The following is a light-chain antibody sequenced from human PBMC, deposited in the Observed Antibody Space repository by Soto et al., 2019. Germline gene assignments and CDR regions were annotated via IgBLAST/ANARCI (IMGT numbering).Light chain of an antibody. CDR3: QSYDSSLSGYV. Sequence: QAVVTQPPSVSGAPGQRVTISCTGSSSNIGAGYDVHWYQQLPGRAHKLLVYGNSNRPSGVPDRFSDSKSGTSASLAITGLQAEDEADYDGQSYDSSLSGYVFGTGTTLTVL. J-gene: IGLJ1*01. CDR1: SSNIGAGYD. CDR2: GNS. V-gene: IGLV1-40*01.